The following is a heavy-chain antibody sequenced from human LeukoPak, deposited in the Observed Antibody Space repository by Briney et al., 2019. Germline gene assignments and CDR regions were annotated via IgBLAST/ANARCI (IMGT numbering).Heavy chain of an antibody. D-gene: IGHD3-10*01. V-gene: IGHV1-2*02. CDR1: GYTFTSYA. J-gene: IGHJ5*02. Sequence: ASVKVSCKASGYTFTSYAMNWVRQAPGQGLEWMGWINPYSGGTNYAQKFQGRVTMTRDTSISTAYMELSRLRSDDTAVYYCARAMVRGDGWFDPWGQGTLVTVSS. CDR2: INPYSGGT. CDR3: ARAMVRGDGWFDP.